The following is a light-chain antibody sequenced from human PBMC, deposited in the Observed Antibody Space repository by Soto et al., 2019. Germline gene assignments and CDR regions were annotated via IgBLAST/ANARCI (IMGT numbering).Light chain of an antibody. V-gene: IGKV3-15*01. CDR2: GAS. CDR3: LQYKDWPTWT. Sequence: DTVMTQSPATLSVSPGERVTLSCRASQSVSSKLAWYQQRPGQAPRLLVYGASTRATGIPARFSGSGSGTEFTLTISSLQPEDFAVYYGLQYKDWPTWTFCQGTKVDIK. CDR1: QSVSSK. J-gene: IGKJ1*01.